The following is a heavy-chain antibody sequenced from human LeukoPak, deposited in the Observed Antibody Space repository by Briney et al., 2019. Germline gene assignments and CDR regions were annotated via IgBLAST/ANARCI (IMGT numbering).Heavy chain of an antibody. CDR1: GYSFTHYA. Sequence: ASVKVSCKTSGYSFTHYAISWVRQAPGQGLEWMGGISTYNGDTKYAQKLQGRFTMTSDTSTSTVYMELRSLTSDDTAVYYCARDPSNTSGWYIYFDFWGQGTLVTVSS. J-gene: IGHJ4*02. D-gene: IGHD6-19*01. V-gene: IGHV1-18*01. CDR2: ISTYNGDT. CDR3: ARDPSNTSGWYIYFDF.